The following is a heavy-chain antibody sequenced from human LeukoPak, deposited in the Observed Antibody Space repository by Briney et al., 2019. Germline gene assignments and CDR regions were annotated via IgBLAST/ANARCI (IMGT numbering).Heavy chain of an antibody. D-gene: IGHD2-8*01. J-gene: IGHJ5*02. CDR1: GFTFSSYW. V-gene: IGHV3-7*01. Sequence: GGSLRLSCAASGFTFSSYWMGWLRQAPGKGLEWVANIRHDGGQSFYVDSVKGRFTISRDNAKNSLYLQVNNLRDDDTALYYCARVNGMGWFDPWGQGTLVTVSS. CDR2: IRHDGGQS. CDR3: ARVNGMGWFDP.